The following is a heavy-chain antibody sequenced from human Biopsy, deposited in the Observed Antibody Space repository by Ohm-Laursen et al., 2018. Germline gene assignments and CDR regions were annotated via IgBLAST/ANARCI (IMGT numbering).Heavy chain of an antibody. J-gene: IGHJ4*02. Sequence: SLRLSCAASGFPFTGFSMDWVRQAPGKGLEWVASITSGSSYIYYADSVKGRFTISRDNPKNSLYLQMNNLRAEDTAVFYCAKDLRNNNWGVENWGQGTLVTVSS. D-gene: IGHD7-27*01. CDR2: ITSGSSYI. CDR1: GFPFTGFS. V-gene: IGHV3-21*01. CDR3: AKDLRNNNWGVEN.